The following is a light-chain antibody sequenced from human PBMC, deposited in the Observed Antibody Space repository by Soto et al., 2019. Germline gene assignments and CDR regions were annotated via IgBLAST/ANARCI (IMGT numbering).Light chain of an antibody. CDR3: QSYDNRLSAVV. CDR2: DNN. V-gene: IGLV1-40*01. J-gene: IGLJ2*01. Sequence: QLVLTQPPSVSGAPGQRVTISCTGSSSNIGAGYDVHWYQHLPGTAPKVLIYDNNNRPSGVPDRFSGSKSGTSGSLAITGLQAEDEADYYCQSYDNRLSAVVFGGGTKLTVL. CDR1: SSNIGAGYD.